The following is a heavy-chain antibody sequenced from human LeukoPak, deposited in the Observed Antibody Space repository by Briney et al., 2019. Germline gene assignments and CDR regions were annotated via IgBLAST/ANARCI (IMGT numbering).Heavy chain of an antibody. D-gene: IGHD2-15*01. V-gene: IGHV3-43*02. J-gene: IGHJ5*02. CDR1: GFTFEDYA. CDR2: ISSDGFVT. CDR3: ATTPYCSASSCRA. Sequence: PGGSLRLSCAASGFTFEDYAMYWVRQVPGKSLERVSLISSDGFVTEFADSVKGRLTISRDNSKNSLYLEMNSLRTEDTAFYYCATTPYCSASSCRAWGQGTRVTVSS.